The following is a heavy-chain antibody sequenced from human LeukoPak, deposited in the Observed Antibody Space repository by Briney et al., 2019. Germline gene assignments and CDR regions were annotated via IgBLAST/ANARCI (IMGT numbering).Heavy chain of an antibody. Sequence: GGSLRLSCAASGLTFSSYAMNWVRQAPGKGLEWVSSISRSGSYIYYADSLKGRFTISRDNAKNSLYLQMNSLRAEDTAVYYCARNPYYYDNSEVDYWGQGTLVTVSS. CDR2: ISRSGSYI. V-gene: IGHV3-21*06. D-gene: IGHD3-22*01. CDR3: ARNPYYYDNSEVDY. J-gene: IGHJ4*02. CDR1: GLTFSSYA.